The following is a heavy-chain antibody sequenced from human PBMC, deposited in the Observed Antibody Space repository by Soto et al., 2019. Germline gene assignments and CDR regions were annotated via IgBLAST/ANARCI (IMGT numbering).Heavy chain of an antibody. CDR1: GGTFSSYA. D-gene: IGHD1-26*01. Sequence: SVKVSCKASGGTFSSYAISWVRQAPGQGLEWMGGIIPIFGTANYAQKFQGRVTITADESTSTAYMELSSLRSEDTAVYYCARESGEVGATEYYYYYGMDVWGQGTTVTVSS. V-gene: IGHV1-69*13. CDR2: IIPIFGTA. CDR3: ARESGEVGATEYYYYYGMDV. J-gene: IGHJ6*02.